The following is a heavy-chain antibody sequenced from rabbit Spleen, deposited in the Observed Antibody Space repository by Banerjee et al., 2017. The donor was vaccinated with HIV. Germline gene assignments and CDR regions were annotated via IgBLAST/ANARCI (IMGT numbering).Heavy chain of an antibody. J-gene: IGHJ4*01. CDR3: ARGSATMTMVITGFYLNL. CDR2: IYGGVIDSA. Sequence: QQQLEESGGGLVKPGGTLTLTCTASGFAFSTDYYICWVRQAPGKGLESIACIYGGVIDSAYYATWAKGRFTISKTSSTTVTLQVASLTAADTATYFCARGSATMTMVITGFYLNLWGPGTLVTVS. V-gene: IGHV1S45*01. CDR1: GFAFSTDYY. D-gene: IGHD2-1*01.